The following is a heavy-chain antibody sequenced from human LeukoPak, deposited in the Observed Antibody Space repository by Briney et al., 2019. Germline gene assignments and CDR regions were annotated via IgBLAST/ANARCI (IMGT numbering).Heavy chain of an antibody. V-gene: IGHV3-48*01. Sequence: GGSLRLSCAASGFTFSSYRMNWLRQAPGKGLEWVSFIGRSSRTIYYADSVKGRFTISRDNAKNSLYLQMNSLRAEDTAVYYCARDDVDSNSSHIFDYWGQGTLVTVSS. CDR1: GFTFSSYR. J-gene: IGHJ4*02. D-gene: IGHD6-6*01. CDR2: IGRSSRTI. CDR3: ARDDVDSNSSHIFDY.